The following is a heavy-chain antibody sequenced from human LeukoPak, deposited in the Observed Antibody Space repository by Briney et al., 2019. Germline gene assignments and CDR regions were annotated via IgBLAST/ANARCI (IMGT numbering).Heavy chain of an antibody. CDR1: GYTLTELS. D-gene: IGHD3-10*01. CDR2: FDPEDGET. V-gene: IGHV1-24*01. CDR3: ARDGNSITMVRGVIVSWFDP. Sequence: ASVKVSCKVSGYTLTELSMHWVRQAPGKGLEWMGGFDPEDGETIYAQKFQGRVTMTEDTSTDTAYMELSSLRSEDTAVYYCARDGNSITMVRGVIVSWFDPWGQGTLVTVSS. J-gene: IGHJ5*02.